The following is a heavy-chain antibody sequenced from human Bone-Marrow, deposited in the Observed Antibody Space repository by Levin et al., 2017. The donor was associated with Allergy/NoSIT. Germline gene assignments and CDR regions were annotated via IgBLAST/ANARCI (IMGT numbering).Heavy chain of an antibody. CDR3: ARDAVNSD. D-gene: IGHD4-23*01. Sequence: PGGSLRLSCTVSGDSVSSRSYYWSWIRQPPGKGLEWIGHIYNIDRTAYNPSLRSRVTISLNTSKNQFFLNLTSVSAADTAVYYCARDAVNSDWGHGTLVIVSS. J-gene: IGHJ4*01. CDR2: IYNIDRT. CDR1: GDSVSSRSYY. V-gene: IGHV4-61*01.